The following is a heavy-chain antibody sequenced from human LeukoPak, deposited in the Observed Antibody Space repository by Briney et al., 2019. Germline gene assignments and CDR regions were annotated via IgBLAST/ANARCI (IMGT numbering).Heavy chain of an antibody. Sequence: ASETLSLTCTVSGGSISSSSYYWGWIRQPPGKGLEWIGSIYYSGSTYYNPSLKSRVTISVDTSTNQLSLKMNSVTAADTAVYYCTRRGEVYWYFDLWGRGTLVTVSS. CDR3: TRRGEVYWYFDL. CDR2: IYYSGST. V-gene: IGHV4-39*07. J-gene: IGHJ2*01. D-gene: IGHD3-16*01. CDR1: GGSISSSSYY.